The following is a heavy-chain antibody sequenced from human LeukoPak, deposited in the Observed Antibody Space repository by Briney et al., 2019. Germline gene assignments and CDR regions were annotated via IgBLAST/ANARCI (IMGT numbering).Heavy chain of an antibody. CDR2: IYHGGAT. J-gene: IGHJ4*02. V-gene: IGHV4-4*02. CDR1: GASITSNHW. CDR3: ATYLYGDYGYSYFDY. Sequence: PSATLSLTCAVSGASITSNHWWSWARQAPGEGLEWIGVIYHGGATTYNPSLKSRVTMSVDKSKNEFSLSLRSVTAADTAVYYCATYLYGDYGYSYFDYWGPGTLVTVSS. D-gene: IGHD4-17*01.